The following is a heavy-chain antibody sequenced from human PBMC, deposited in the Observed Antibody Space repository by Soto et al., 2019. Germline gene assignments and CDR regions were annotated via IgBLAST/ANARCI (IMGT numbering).Heavy chain of an antibody. CDR3: ARDRIAVAGNPEYFPH. V-gene: IGHV3-66*01. J-gene: IGHJ1*01. CDR2: IDSGGST. CDR1: GFPVSSNY. Sequence: EVQLVESGGGLVQPGGSLRLSCAASGFPVSSNYMSWVRQAPGKGLEWVSVIDSGGSTYYADSVKGRFTISRDNSKTTLYLQMNSLRAEDTAVYYCARDRIAVAGNPEYFPHWGQGTLVTVSS. D-gene: IGHD6-19*01.